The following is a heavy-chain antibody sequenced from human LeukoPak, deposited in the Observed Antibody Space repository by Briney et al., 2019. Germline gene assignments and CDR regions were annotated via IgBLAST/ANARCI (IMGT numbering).Heavy chain of an antibody. CDR1: GGSISSFY. J-gene: IGHJ1*01. CDR3: ARLVSFSTATMVRVEIFQH. V-gene: IGHV4-59*08. CDR2: IYYSGST. Sequence: SETLSLTCTVSGGSISSFYWSWIRQPPGKGLEWIGYIYYSGSTKYNPSLKTRVTISADTSKSQFSLKLISVTAADTAVYYCARLVSFSTATMVRVEIFQHWGQGTLVSVSS. D-gene: IGHD3-10*01.